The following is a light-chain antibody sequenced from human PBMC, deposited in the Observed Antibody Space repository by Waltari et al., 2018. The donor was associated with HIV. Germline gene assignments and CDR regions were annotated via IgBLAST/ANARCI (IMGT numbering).Light chain of an antibody. CDR2: QDT. CDR1: KLETNY. V-gene: IGLV3-1*01. CDR3: QAWDSSAAVV. Sequence: SYDLIQPPSESMSPGQTASITCSGAKLETNYVCWYQQKPGQSPVLLIYQDTKRPSGIPELFSGSNSGNTATLTISGTQAMDEADYYCQAWDSSAAVVFGGGTKLTVL. J-gene: IGLJ2*01.